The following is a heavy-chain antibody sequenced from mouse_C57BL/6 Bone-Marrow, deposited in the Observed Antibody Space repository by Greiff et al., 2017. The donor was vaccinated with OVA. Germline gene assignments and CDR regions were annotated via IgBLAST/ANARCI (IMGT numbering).Heavy chain of an antibody. J-gene: IGHJ3*01. D-gene: IGHD2-4*01. CDR1: GFSFNTYA. CDR2: IRSKSNNYAT. CDR3: VRGYYDYAWFAY. V-gene: IGHV10-1*01. Sequence: EVQLQESGGGLVQPKGSLKLSCAASGFSFNTYAMNWVRQAPGKGLEWVARIRSKSNNYATYYADSVKDRFTISRDDSESMLYLQMNNLKTEDTAMYYCVRGYYDYAWFAYWGQGTLVTVSA.